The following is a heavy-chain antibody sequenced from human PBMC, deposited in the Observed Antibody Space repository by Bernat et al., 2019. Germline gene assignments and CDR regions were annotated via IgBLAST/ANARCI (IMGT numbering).Heavy chain of an antibody. CDR2: IDAGNVNT. J-gene: IGHJ4*02. CDR3: ARGLHTSGDWGSSRYFDY. Sequence: QVQLVQSGAEVKKPGASVKVSCKASGYTFTTYAMHWVRQAPGQRLEWMGWIDAGNVNTKYSQKFQGRITITRDTSANTVYMELSGLRSEDTAVYYCARGLHTSGDWGSSRYFDYWGQGTLVTVSS. CDR1: GYTFTTYA. D-gene: IGHD7-27*01. V-gene: IGHV1-3*01.